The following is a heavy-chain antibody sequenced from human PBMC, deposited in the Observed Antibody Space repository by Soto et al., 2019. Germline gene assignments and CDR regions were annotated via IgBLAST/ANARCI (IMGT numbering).Heavy chain of an antibody. D-gene: IGHD3-22*01. V-gene: IGHV4-31*03. Sequence: SETLSLTCTVSGGSISSGGYYWSWIRQHPGKGLEWIGYIYYSGSTHYNPSLKSRVTISVDTSKNQFSLKLSSVTAADTAVYYCARDFRSGYYFSYYYGMDVWGQGTTVTVSS. CDR1: GGSISSGGYY. J-gene: IGHJ6*02. CDR2: IYYSGST. CDR3: ARDFRSGYYFSYYYGMDV.